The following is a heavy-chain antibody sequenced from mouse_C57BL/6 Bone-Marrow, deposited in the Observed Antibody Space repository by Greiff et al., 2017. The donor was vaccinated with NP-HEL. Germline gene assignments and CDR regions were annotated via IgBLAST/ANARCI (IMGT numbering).Heavy chain of an antibody. J-gene: IGHJ4*01. D-gene: IGHD3-2*02. CDR2: IHPNSGST. V-gene: IGHV1-64*01. CDR3: AKSSPRQLRLREYAMDY. CDR1: GYTFTSYW. Sequence: VQLQQPGAELVKPGASVKLSCKASGYTFTSYWMHWVKQRPGQGLAWIGMIHPNSGSTNYNEKFKSKATLTVDKSSSTAYMQLSSLTSEDSAVYYCAKSSPRQLRLREYAMDYWGQGTSVTVSS.